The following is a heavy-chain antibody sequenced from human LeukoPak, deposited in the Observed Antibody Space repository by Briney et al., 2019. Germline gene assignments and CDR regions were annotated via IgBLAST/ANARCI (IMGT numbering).Heavy chain of an antibody. J-gene: IGHJ3*02. CDR1: GFTLSSYA. Sequence: QSGGSLRLSCAASGFTLSSYAMSWVRQAPGKGLEWVSAISVSGNTYHADSVKGRFTISRDSSKNTLYLQMNRLRAEDAAVYYCTRRAWGSGWGAFDIWGQGTMVTVPS. CDR3: TRRAWGSGWGAFDI. CDR2: ISVSGNT. D-gene: IGHD6-19*01. V-gene: IGHV3-23*01.